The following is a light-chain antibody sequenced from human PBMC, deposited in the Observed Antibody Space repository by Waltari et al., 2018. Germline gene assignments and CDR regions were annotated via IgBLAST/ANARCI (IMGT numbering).Light chain of an antibody. CDR1: QSLVHSDGNTY. Sequence: DVVMTQSPLSLPVTLGQPASISCRSSQSLVHSDGNTYLNWFQQRPGQSPRRLIYKVSNRDSGVPDRCSGSGSGTDFTLKISRVEAEDVGVYYCMQGTHWPTITFGQGTRLEIK. CDR3: MQGTHWPTIT. CDR2: KVS. V-gene: IGKV2-30*02. J-gene: IGKJ5*01.